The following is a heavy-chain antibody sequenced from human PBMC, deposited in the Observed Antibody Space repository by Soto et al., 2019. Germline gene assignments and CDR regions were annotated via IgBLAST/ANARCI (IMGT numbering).Heavy chain of an antibody. CDR1: GEPFTDHF. V-gene: IGHV4-34*02. J-gene: IGHJ6*02. CDR3: ARGRVTNYYYYGADV. D-gene: IGHD2-8*01. Sequence: QVQLQQWGAGLLKPSETLSLTCAVSGEPFTDHFCTCIRQAPGKGLEWIGEINHGGRTYFNPSLKSRVTLSVDTSKNQFSLVLVSLTAADTGVYYCARGRVTNYYYYGADVWGQGTTVTVSS. CDR2: INHGGRT.